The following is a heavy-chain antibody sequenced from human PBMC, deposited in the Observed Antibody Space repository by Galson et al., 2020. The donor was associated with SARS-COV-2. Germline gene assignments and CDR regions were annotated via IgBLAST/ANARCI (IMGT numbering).Heavy chain of an antibody. V-gene: IGHV3-48*04. Sequence: GGSLRLSCAASGFTFSSYSMNWVRQAPGKGLEWVSYISSSSSTIYYADSVKGRFTISRDNAKNSLYLQMNSLRAEDTAVYYCARDELMNFDWSILFHTHYYGMDVWGQGTTVTVSS. CDR2: ISSSSSTI. J-gene: IGHJ6*02. CDR1: GFTFSSYS. D-gene: IGHD3-9*01. CDR3: ARDELMNFDWSILFHTHYYGMDV.